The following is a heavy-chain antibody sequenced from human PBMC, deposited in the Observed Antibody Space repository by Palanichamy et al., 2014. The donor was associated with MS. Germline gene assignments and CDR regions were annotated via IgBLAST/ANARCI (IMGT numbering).Heavy chain of an antibody. CDR2: IYPSNSDT. CDR3: ARGDYFDY. J-gene: IGHJ4*02. V-gene: IGHV5-51*01. Sequence: GQAVVSTQSIYPSNSDTRYSPSFQGQVTISADKAITTAYLQWRSLKASDTAIYYCARGDYFDYWGQGTLVTVSS.